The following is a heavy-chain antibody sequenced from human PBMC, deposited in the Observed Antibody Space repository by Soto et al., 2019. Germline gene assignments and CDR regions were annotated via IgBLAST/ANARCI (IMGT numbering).Heavy chain of an antibody. V-gene: IGHV6-1*01. CDR2: TYYRSRWYS. D-gene: IGHD5-12*01. CDR1: GDNVYSNSVA. Sequence: SPTLSLTCVGSGDNVYSNSVAWNWVRQSPSRGLEWLGRTYYRSRWYSDYAVSVRSRIDINADTSKNQVSLQLNSVTPEDTAVYYCARSDVDSHYYPYCIDFSCQATMVTV. CDR3: ARSDVDSHYYPYCIDF. J-gene: IGHJ6*02.